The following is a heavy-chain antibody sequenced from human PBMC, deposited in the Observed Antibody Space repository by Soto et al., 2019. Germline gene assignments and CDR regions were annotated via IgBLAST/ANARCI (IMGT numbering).Heavy chain of an antibody. CDR2: IYYNGNT. D-gene: IGHD4-17*01. Sequence: QVQLQESGPGLVKPSQTLSLTCSVSGGSISNDDYYWTWIRQPPGKGLEWIGHIYYNGNTYYNPSLQSRLTMCIDTSQNQFSLHLTSVIAADSASYFCARATTVTSSFFYYGLDVWGQGTTVTVSS. V-gene: IGHV4-30-4*08. CDR1: GGSISNDDYY. J-gene: IGHJ6*02. CDR3: ARATTVTSSFFYYGLDV.